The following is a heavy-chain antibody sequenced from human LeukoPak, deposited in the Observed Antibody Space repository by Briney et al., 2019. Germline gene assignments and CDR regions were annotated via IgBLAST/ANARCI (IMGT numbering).Heavy chain of an antibody. D-gene: IGHD2-2*01. CDR2: IYYSGST. V-gene: IGHV4-39*01. Sequence: SETLSLTCTVSGGSISSSSYYWGWIRQPPGKGLEWIGSIYYSGSTYYNPSLKSRVTISVDTSKNQFSLKLSSVTAADTAVYYCASSYCSSTSCYGAVPTEWYFDLWGRGTLVTVSS. CDR3: ASSYCSSTSCYGAVPTEWYFDL. J-gene: IGHJ2*01. CDR1: GGSISSSSYY.